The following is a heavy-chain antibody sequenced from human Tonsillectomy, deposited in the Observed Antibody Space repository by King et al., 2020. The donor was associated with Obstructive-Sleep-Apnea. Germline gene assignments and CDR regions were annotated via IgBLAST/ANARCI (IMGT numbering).Heavy chain of an antibody. CDR3: ARGAYVDHEYYDF. Sequence: QLVQSGAEVKKPGASVKVSCKTSGYTFTGSYMHWVRQAPGQELEWMGWINPNSGHTNYAWKFQGRDTMTRDTSISTVYMGRSRLRSYDTAVYYCARGAYVDHEYYDFWGQGTLVTVSS. CDR1: GYTFTGSY. CDR2: INPNSGHT. J-gene: IGHJ4*02. D-gene: IGHD1-14*01. V-gene: IGHV1-2*02.